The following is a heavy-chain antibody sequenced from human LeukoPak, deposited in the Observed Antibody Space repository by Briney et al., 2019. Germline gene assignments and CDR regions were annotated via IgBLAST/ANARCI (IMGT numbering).Heavy chain of an antibody. CDR1: GYTCTSYG. D-gene: IGHD5-18*01. Sequence: GASVKASGKASGYTCTSYGISWVRQAPGQGLEWMGWISAYNGDTNYAQKLQGRVTMTTDTSTSTAYMELRSLRSDATAVYSCASDMAPQFVDTAMVTGYYYYYGMDVWGQGTTVTVSS. V-gene: IGHV1-18*01. CDR2: ISAYNGDT. J-gene: IGHJ6*02. CDR3: ASDMAPQFVDTAMVTGYYYYYGMDV.